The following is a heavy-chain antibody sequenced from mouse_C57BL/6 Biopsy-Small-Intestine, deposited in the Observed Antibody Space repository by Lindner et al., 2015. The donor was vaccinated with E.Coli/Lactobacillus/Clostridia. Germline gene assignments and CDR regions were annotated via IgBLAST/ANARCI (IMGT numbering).Heavy chain of an antibody. Sequence: SVKVSCKASGYTFTGYYLHWVRQAPGQGLEWMGRINPNNGDTNYAQKFQGRVSVTRDTSISTTYMELTNLRSDDTAMYYCAREREAVGGRALDYWGQGTLVTVSS. V-gene: IGHV1-53*01. J-gene: IGHJ4*01. CDR3: AREREAVGGRALDY. CDR2: INPNNGDT. CDR1: GYTFTGYY. D-gene: IGHD1-1*02.